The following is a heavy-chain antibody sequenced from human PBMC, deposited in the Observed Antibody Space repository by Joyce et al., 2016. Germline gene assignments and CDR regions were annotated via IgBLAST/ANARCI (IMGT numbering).Heavy chain of an antibody. Sequence: EVQLVESGGDLVQPGGSLKLSCAAPGFSFRGSAMHWVRQASGTGLEWIGRIRDESNSYATTYGAAVRGRFTISRDDSRSTAYLHMSGLKNDDTAIYYCMNGDYGYWGQGTLVTVSS. CDR1: GFSFRGSA. CDR2: IRDESNSYAT. V-gene: IGHV3-73*01. D-gene: IGHD4-17*01. CDR3: MNGDYGY. J-gene: IGHJ4*02.